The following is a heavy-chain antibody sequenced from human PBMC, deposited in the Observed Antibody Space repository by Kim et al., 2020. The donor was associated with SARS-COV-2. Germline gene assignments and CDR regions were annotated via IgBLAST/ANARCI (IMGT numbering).Heavy chain of an antibody. CDR2: ISGSGGST. CDR1: GFTFSSYA. D-gene: IGHD2-21*01. CDR3: AKSMGTFANYYYYGMDV. J-gene: IGHJ6*02. V-gene: IGHV3-23*01. Sequence: GGSLRLSCAASGFTFSSYAMSWVRRAPGKGLEWVSAISGSGGSTYYADSVKGRFTISRDNSKTTLYLQMNSLRAEDTAVYYCAKSMGTFANYYYYGMDVWGQGTTVTVSS.